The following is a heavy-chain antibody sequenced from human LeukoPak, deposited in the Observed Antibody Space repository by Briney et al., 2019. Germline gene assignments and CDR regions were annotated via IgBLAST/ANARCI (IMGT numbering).Heavy chain of an antibody. V-gene: IGHV1-69*04. Sequence: SVKVSCKASGGTFSSYAISWVRQAPGQGLEWMGRIIPILGIANYAQKFQGRVTITADKSTSTAYMELSSLRSEDTAVYYCARATGTRYYDSSGYPTQYYFDYWGQGTLVTVSS. D-gene: IGHD3-22*01. CDR3: ARATGTRYYDSSGYPTQYYFDY. CDR1: GGTFSSYA. J-gene: IGHJ4*02. CDR2: IIPILGIA.